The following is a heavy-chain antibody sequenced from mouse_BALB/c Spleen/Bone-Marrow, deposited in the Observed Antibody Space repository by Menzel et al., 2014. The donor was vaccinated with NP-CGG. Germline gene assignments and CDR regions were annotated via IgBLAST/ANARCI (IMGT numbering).Heavy chain of an antibody. Sequence: EVKLVESGGGLVQPGGSLKLSCAASGFTFSSYGMSWVRQTPDKRLELVATINSKGGSSYYPDSVKGRFTISRDNANNDLYLQMSSLKSEDSAVYYSARVSYYAMDYWGQGTSVTVSS. CDR3: ARVSYYAMDY. J-gene: IGHJ4*01. V-gene: IGHV5-6-3*01. CDR1: GFTFSSYG. CDR2: INSKGGSS.